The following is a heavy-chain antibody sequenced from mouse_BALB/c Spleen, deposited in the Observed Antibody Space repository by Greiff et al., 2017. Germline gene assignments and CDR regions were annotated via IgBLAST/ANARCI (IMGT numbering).Heavy chain of an antibody. V-gene: IGHV1S81*02. CDR1: GYTFTSYW. CDR3: ALLLRYWYFDV. CDR2: INPSNGRT. J-gene: IGHJ1*01. D-gene: IGHD1-1*01. Sequence: QVQLKESGAELVKPGASVKLSCKASGYTFTSYWMHWVKQRPGQGLEWIGEINPSNGRTNYNEKFKSKATLTVDKSSSTAYMQLSSLTSEDSAVYYCALLLRYWYFDVWGAGTTVTVSS.